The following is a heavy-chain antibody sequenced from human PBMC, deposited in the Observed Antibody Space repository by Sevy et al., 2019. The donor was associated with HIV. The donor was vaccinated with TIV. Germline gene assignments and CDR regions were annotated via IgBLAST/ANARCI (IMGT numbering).Heavy chain of an antibody. D-gene: IGHD3-16*01. CDR1: GFTCDDYA. J-gene: IGHJ4*02. Sequence: GGSLRLSCAASGFTCDDYAMHWVRQAPGKGLDWVSGISWNSGSIGYADSVKGRFTISGDNAKNSLYLQMSSLRAEDTALYYCALGDIDYWGQGTLATVSS. CDR3: ALGDIDY. CDR2: ISWNSGSI. V-gene: IGHV3-9*01.